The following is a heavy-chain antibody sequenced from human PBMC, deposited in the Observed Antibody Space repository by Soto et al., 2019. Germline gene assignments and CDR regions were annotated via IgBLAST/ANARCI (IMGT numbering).Heavy chain of an antibody. CDR3: ARASKKRGYSYGPDY. Sequence: PSETLSLTCVVSGGSISSVSYYWSWIRQPPGKGLEWIGEINHSGSTNYNPSLKSRVTISVDTSKNQFSLKLSSVTAADTAVYYCARASKKRGYSYGPDYWGQGPLVTVSS. D-gene: IGHD5-18*01. V-gene: IGHV4-34*01. J-gene: IGHJ4*02. CDR1: GGSISSVSYY. CDR2: INHSGST.